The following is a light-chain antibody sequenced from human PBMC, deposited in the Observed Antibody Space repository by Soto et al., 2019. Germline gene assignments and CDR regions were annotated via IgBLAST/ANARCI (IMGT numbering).Light chain of an antibody. J-gene: IGLJ1*01. V-gene: IGLV2-14*01. CDR2: DVS. CDR3: NSYSSSTTLYL. CDR1: STDVGGYNY. Sequence: QSALTQPASVSGSPGQSITISCTGTSTDVGGYNYVSWYQQHPGKAPKLMISDVSNRPSGVSIRFSGSKSGNTASLTISGLQAEDEADYYCNSYSSSTTLYLFGTGTKVPS.